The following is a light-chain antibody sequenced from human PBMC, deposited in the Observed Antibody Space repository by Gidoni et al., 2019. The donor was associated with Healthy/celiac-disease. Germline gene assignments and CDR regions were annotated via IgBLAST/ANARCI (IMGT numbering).Light chain of an antibody. Sequence: EIVMTQSPATLSVSPGERATLSCSASQSVSSNLAWYQQKPGQAPRLLIYGASTRDTGIPARFSGSVSGTEFTLTISSLQSEDFAVYYCQQYNNWPPYTFXQXTKLXIK. V-gene: IGKV3D-15*01. CDR3: QQYNNWPPYT. CDR1: QSVSSN. J-gene: IGKJ2*01. CDR2: GAS.